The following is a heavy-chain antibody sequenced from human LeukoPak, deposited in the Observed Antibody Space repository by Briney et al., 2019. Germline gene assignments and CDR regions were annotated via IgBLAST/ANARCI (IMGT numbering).Heavy chain of an antibody. CDR2: ISSSGNYI. V-gene: IGHV3-21*01. D-gene: IGHD4-17*01. CDR3: ARDPSTVTTAYFDY. J-gene: IGHJ4*02. Sequence: GGSLRLSCAASGFTFSSYSMNWVRQAPGKGLEWVSSISSSGNYIYYADSVKGRFTIARDNSKHTLYLQMNSLRAEDTAVYYCARDPSTVTTAYFDYWGQGTLVTVSS. CDR1: GFTFSSYS.